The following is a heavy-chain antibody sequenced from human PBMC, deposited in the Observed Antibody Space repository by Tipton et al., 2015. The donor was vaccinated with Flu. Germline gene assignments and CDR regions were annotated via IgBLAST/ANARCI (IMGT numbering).Heavy chain of an antibody. D-gene: IGHD1-26*01. J-gene: IGHJ5*02. V-gene: IGHV4-34*01. CDR1: GGSFSGYY. Sequence: GLVKPSETLSLTCAVYGGSFSGYYWSWIRQPPGKGLEWIGEINHSGSTNYHPSLKSRVTISVDTSKNQFSLKLSSVTAADTAVYYCARGPESIVGATGGWFDPWGQGTLVTVSS. CDR3: ARGPESIVGATGGWFDP. CDR2: INHSGST.